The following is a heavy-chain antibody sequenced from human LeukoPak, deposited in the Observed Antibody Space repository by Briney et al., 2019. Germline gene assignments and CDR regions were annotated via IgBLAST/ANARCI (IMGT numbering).Heavy chain of an antibody. CDR3: ARDWGDSSSWPYYYYYYGMDV. J-gene: IGHJ6*02. D-gene: IGHD6-13*01. Sequence: GGSLRLSCAASGFTFTSYSMSWVRQAPGKGLEWVSGTSDRGDHTYYADSVKGRFTISRDNSKNTLYLQMNSLRAEDTAVYYCARDWGDSSSWPYYYYYYGMDVWGQGTTVTVSS. CDR1: GFTFTSYS. CDR2: TSDRGDHT. V-gene: IGHV3-23*01.